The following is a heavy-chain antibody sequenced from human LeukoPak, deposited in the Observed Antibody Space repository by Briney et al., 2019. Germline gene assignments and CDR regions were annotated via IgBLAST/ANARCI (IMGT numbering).Heavy chain of an antibody. Sequence: GASVKVPCKASGYTFTSYAINWVRQATGQGLEWMGWMNPNSGNTGYAQKFQGRVTITRNTSISTAYMELSSLRSEDTAVYYCARGRRRRGQPSPYYYYYMDVWGKGTTVTVSS. J-gene: IGHJ6*03. CDR3: ARGRRRRGQPSPYYYYYMDV. CDR1: GYTFTSYA. V-gene: IGHV1-8*01. CDR2: MNPNSGNT. D-gene: IGHD3-16*01.